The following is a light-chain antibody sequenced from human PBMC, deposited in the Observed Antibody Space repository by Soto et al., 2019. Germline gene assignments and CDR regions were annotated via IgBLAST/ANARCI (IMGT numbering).Light chain of an antibody. CDR1: QGIGSW. CDR2: AAS. Sequence: DIQMTQSPSSVSASVGDRVTITCRVRQGIGSWLAWYQQKPGKVPNLLIYAASSLQGAVPSRFSGRGSGTDFTLTISSLQPEDYATYSCHQANSFPYTCGQGTKLEIK. V-gene: IGKV1D-12*01. J-gene: IGKJ2*01. CDR3: HQANSFPYT.